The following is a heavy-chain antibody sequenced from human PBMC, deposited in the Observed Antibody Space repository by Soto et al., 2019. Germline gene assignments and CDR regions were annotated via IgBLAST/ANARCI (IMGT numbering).Heavy chain of an antibody. CDR1: GFSLSTTGVG. J-gene: IGHJ3*01. Sequence: QITLQESGPTLVKPTQTLTLTCSFSGFSLSTTGVGVGWIRQPPGKALEWLALIYWDDDERYSPSLKSRLTITKDTSKNQVVLTMANMDPVDTATYYCAHTHGDAGAFEVWGQGTMVTVSS. V-gene: IGHV2-5*02. CDR3: AHTHGDAGAFEV. CDR2: IYWDDDE. D-gene: IGHD4-17*01.